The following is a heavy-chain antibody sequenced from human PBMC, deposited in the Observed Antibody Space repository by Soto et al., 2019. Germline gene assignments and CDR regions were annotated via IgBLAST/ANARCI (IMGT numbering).Heavy chain of an antibody. J-gene: IGHJ4*02. CDR2: ISGSGGST. CDR3: AKPSRITMLVAGDY. Sequence: VSRLRACTASGCTFSNYARIWVRQDTVKGLEWVSAISGSGGSTYYADSVKVRFTISRDNSKNTLYLHMNSLRAEDTDVYYCAKPSRITMLVAGDYWGQGTPAAVS. CDR1: GCTFSNYA. V-gene: IGHV3-23*01. D-gene: IGHD3-22*01.